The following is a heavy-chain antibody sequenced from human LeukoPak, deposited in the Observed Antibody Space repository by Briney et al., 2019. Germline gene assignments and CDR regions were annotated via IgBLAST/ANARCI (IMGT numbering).Heavy chain of an antibody. CDR1: GYTFTSYG. D-gene: IGHD6-13*01. CDR3: ARVEAAAGSFDY. J-gene: IGHJ4*02. V-gene: IGHV1-18*01. CDR2: ISAYNGNT. Sequence: ASVKVSCKASGYTFTSYGISWVRQAPGQGLEWMGWISAYNGNTNYAQKLQGRVTMITDTSTSTAYMELRSLRSDDTAVYYCARVEAAAGSFDYWGQGTLVTVSS.